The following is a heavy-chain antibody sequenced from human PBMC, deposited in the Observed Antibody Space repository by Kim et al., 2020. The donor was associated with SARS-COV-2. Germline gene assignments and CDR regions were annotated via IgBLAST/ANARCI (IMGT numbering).Heavy chain of an antibody. D-gene: IGHD6-13*01. V-gene: IGHV3-30*18. CDR2: ISYDGSNK. Sequence: GGSLRLSCAASGFTFSSYGMHWVRQAPGKGLEWVAVISYDGSNKYYADSVKGRFTISRDNSKNTLYLQMNSLGAEDTAVYYCAKDLAAAGTVDYWGQGTLVTVSS. CDR3: AKDLAAAGTVDY. CDR1: GFTFSSYG. J-gene: IGHJ4*02.